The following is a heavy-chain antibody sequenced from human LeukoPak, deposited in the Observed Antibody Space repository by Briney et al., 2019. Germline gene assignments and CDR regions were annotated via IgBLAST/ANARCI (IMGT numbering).Heavy chain of an antibody. Sequence: ASVKVSCKASGYTFTGYYMHWVRQAPGQGLEWMGWINPNSGGTNYAQKFQGRVTMTRDTSISTAYMELSRLRSDDTAVYYCFKRGCSYGSDWDYWGQGTLVTVSS. J-gene: IGHJ4*02. CDR1: GYTFTGYY. CDR2: INPNSGGT. V-gene: IGHV1-2*02. D-gene: IGHD5-18*01. CDR3: FKRGCSYGSDWDY.